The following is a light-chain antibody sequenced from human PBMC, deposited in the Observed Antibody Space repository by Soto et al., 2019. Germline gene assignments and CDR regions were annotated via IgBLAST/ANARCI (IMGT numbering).Light chain of an antibody. Sequence: EIVLTQSPATLFLSSGEKAILSCGASQSISTFLAWYQQKPGQSPRLLIYDASNRATGVPARFSGSGSGTHFTLTISSLEPEDFAFYYCQQRTTWPAFGGGTKVDIK. J-gene: IGKJ4*01. CDR2: DAS. CDR1: QSISTF. V-gene: IGKV3-11*01. CDR3: QQRTTWPA.